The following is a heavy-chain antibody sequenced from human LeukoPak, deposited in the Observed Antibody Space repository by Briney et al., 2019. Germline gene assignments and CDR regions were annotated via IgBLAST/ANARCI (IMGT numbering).Heavy chain of an antibody. CDR1: GYTFTAYY. Sequence: ASVKVSCRASGYTFTAYYVHWVRQAPGQGLEWMGWISAYNGNTNYAQKLQGRVTMTTDTSTSTAYMELRSLRSDDTAVYYCARGRFYDSSGLKFDYWGQGTLVAVSS. J-gene: IGHJ4*02. V-gene: IGHV1-18*04. CDR3: ARGRFYDSSGLKFDY. D-gene: IGHD3-22*01. CDR2: ISAYNGNT.